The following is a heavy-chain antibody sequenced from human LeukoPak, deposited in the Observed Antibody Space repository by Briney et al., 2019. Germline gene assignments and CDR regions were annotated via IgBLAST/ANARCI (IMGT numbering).Heavy chain of an antibody. CDR2: INPNSGGT. V-gene: IGHV1-2*06. Sequence: ASVKVSCKASGYTFTGYYMHWVRQAPGQGLEWMGRINPNSGGTNYAQKFQGRVTMTRDTSISTAYMELSRLRSDDTAVYYCARDYYGSGSYYAFDIWGQGTMVTVSS. CDR3: ARDYYGSGSYYAFDI. D-gene: IGHD3-10*01. CDR1: GYTFTGYY. J-gene: IGHJ3*02.